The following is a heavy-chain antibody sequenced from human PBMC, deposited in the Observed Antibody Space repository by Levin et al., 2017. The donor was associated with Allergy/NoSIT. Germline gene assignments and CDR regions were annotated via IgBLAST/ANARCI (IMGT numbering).Heavy chain of an antibody. D-gene: IGHD3-9*01. CDR3: ASMVSYDILTGPLGAVDY. CDR2: IYYSGST. CDR1: GGSISSGGYY. Sequence: SETLSLTCTVSGGSISSGGYYWSWIRQHPGKGLEWIGYIYYSGSTYYNPSLKSRVTISVDTSKNQFSLKLSSVTAADTAVYYCASMVSYDILTGPLGAVDYWGQGTLVTVSS. J-gene: IGHJ4*02. V-gene: IGHV4-31*03.